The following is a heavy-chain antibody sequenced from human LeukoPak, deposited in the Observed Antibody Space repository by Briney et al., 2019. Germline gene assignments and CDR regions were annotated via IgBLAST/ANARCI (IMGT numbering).Heavy chain of an antibody. V-gene: IGHV3-23*01. J-gene: IGHJ4*02. Sequence: PGGSLRLSCAASGFTFSTYAMSWVRQAPGKGLEWVSSISGSGGSTYYADAVQGRFTISRDNSKNTLYLRMNSLRDEDTAVYYCVEDVVVVVAAKPGIWGQGTLVTVSS. CDR2: ISGSGGST. D-gene: IGHD2-15*01. CDR3: VEDVVVVVAAKPGI. CDR1: GFTFSTYA.